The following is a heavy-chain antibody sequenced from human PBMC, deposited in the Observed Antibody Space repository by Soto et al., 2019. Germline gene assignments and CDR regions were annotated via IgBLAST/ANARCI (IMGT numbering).Heavy chain of an antibody. CDR3: ARVASYSHCSFDY. CDR2: INHSGSI. V-gene: IGHV4-34*01. D-gene: IGHD4-4*01. CDR1: CGSFSGYY. J-gene: IGHJ4*02. Sequence: PSETLSLTCALYCGSFSGYYWSWIRHPPGNWVEWIGAINHSGSINYNPSLKSRVTISVDTSKSQYSLKLSSVPAADTAVYYCARVASYSHCSFDYWGQGTLVTVSS.